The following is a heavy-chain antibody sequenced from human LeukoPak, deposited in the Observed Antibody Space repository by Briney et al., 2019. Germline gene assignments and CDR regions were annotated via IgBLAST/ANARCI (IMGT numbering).Heavy chain of an antibody. D-gene: IGHD3-3*01. CDR2: ISYDGSNK. V-gene: IGHV3-30-3*01. CDR1: GFTFSSYA. Sequence: GGSLRLSCAASGFTFSSYAIHWVRQAPGKGLEWVAVISYDGSNKYYADSVKGRFTISRDNSKNTLYLQMSSLRAEDTAVYYCARGHLRDWYFDLWGRGTLVTVSS. CDR3: ARGHLRDWYFDL. J-gene: IGHJ2*01.